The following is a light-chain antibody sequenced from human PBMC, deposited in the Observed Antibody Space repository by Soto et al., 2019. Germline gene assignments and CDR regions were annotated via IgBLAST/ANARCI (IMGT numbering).Light chain of an antibody. CDR3: QQYNNWLT. Sequence: EIVMTQSPATLSVSPGERATLSCRASQSVSSDLAWYQQKPGQAPRLLIYGASTRASGIPARFSGSGSGTEFTLTISSLQSEDFAVYSCQQYNNWLTFGGGTKVDIK. V-gene: IGKV3-15*01. J-gene: IGKJ4*01. CDR1: QSVSSD. CDR2: GAS.